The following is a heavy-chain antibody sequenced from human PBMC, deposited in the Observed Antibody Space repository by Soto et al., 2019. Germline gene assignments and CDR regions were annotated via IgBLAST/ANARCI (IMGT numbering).Heavy chain of an antibody. J-gene: IGHJ6*04. CDR3: ARDSDIVVVPASYGMDV. CDR2: ISSSSSYI. V-gene: IGHV3-21*01. CDR1: GFTFSSYS. D-gene: IGHD2-2*01. Sequence: GGSLRLSCAASGFTFSSYSMNWVRQAPGKGLEWVSSISSSSSYIYYADSVKGRFTISRDNAKNSLYLQMNSLRAEDTAVYYCARDSDIVVVPASYGMDVWGKGTTVTVSS.